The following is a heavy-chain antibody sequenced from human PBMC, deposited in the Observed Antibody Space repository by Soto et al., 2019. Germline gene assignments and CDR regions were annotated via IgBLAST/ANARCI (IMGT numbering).Heavy chain of an antibody. CDR1: GFTFSSYA. Sequence: PGGSLRLSCAASGFTFSSYAMHWVRQAPGKWLEWVAVISYDGSNKYYADSVKGRFTISRDNSKNTLYLQMNSLRAEDTAVYYCARDLGSSSWYPPFPGPNWFDPWGRGXLVTVYS. J-gene: IGHJ5*02. V-gene: IGHV3-30-3*01. CDR3: ARDLGSSSWYPPFPGPNWFDP. CDR2: ISYDGSNK. D-gene: IGHD6-13*01.